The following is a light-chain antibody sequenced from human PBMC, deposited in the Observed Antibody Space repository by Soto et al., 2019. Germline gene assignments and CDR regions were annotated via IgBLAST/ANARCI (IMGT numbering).Light chain of an antibody. J-gene: IGKJ3*01. CDR1: QSVSSY. CDR2: DAS. V-gene: IGKV3-11*01. Sequence: EIVLTQSPATLSLSPGERATLSCRASQSVSSYLAWYQQKPGQAPRLLIYDASNRATAIPARFSGSGSGTDVTLTISSLEPEDFAVYYCQQRSNWPRFTFGPGTKVDIK. CDR3: QQRSNWPRFT.